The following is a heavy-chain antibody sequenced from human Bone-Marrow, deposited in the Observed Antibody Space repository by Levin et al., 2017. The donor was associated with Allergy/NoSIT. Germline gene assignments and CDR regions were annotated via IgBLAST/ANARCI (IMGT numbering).Heavy chain of an antibody. Sequence: SETLSLTCSVSGASIRSDHWSWIRQPAGKGLEYIARIDKSGSINYNPSLKSRVTMSVDTSKNQFSLKLSSVTAADTGLYYCARGLDCSSDTCYWVFDIWGQGTLVTVSS. D-gene: IGHD2/OR15-2a*01. V-gene: IGHV4-4*07. CDR3: ARGLDCSSDTCYWVFDI. CDR1: GASIRSDH. CDR2: IDKSGSI. J-gene: IGHJ3*02.